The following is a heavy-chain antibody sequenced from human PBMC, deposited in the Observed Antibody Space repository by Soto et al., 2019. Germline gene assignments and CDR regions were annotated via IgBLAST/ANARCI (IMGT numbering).Heavy chain of an antibody. Sequence: PSETLSLTCTVSGGSISSSSYYWGWIRQPPGKGLEWIGSIYYSGSTYYDPSLKSLVTISVYTSKNQFSLKPSSVTTANTAVYDGERHRGSCRPSNWSEPWGQGILVNDS. CDR2: IYYSGST. CDR3: ERHRGSCRPSNWSEP. D-gene: IGHD1-26*01. V-gene: IGHV4-39*01. J-gene: IGHJ5*02. CDR1: GGSISSSSYY.